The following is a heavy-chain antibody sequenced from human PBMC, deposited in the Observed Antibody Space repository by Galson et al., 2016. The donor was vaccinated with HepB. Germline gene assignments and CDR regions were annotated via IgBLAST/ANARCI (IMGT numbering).Heavy chain of an antibody. V-gene: IGHV3-30*18. Sequence: SLRLSCAASGFTFSSYGMHWVRQAPGKGLEWVAVISYDGSNKYYADSVKGRFTISRDNSKNTLSLQMNSLRAEDTAVYYCAKTHPYCSGGSCPSDYWGQGTLVTVSS. D-gene: IGHD2-15*01. CDR1: GFTFSSYG. CDR2: ISYDGSNK. CDR3: AKTHPYCSGGSCPSDY. J-gene: IGHJ4*02.